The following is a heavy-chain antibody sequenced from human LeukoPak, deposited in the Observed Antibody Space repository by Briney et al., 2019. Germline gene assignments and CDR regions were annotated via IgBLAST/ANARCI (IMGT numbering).Heavy chain of an antibody. CDR2: IIPIFGTA. V-gene: IGHV1-69*05. CDR1: GGTFSSYA. D-gene: IGHD1-20*01. CDR3: ARATRGITGTVRDY. J-gene: IGHJ4*02. Sequence: ASVKVSCKASGGTFSSYAISWVRQAPGQGLEWMGRIIPIFGTANYAQKFQGRVTITTDESTSTAYMELSSLRSEDTAVYYCARATRGITGTVRDYWGQGTLVTVSS.